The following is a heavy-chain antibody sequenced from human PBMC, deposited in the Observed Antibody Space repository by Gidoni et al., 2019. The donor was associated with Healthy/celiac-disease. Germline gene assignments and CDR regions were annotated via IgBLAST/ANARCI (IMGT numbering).Heavy chain of an antibody. J-gene: IGHJ4*02. CDR1: GGSFSGYY. CDR2: SNHSGST. D-gene: IGHD2-8*01. Sequence: QVQLQQWGAGLLKPSETLSLTCAVYGGSFSGYYWSWIRQPPGKGLEWIGESNHSGSTNYNPSLKSRVTISVDTSKNQFSLKLSSVTAADTAVYYCARVGCTNGVCSLDYWGQGTLVTVSS. CDR3: ARVGCTNGVCSLDY. V-gene: IGHV4-34*01.